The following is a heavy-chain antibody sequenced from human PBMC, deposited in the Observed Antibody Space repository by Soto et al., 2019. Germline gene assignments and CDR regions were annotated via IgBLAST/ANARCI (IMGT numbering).Heavy chain of an antibody. D-gene: IGHD4-17*01. CDR1: GGSISSGGYY. J-gene: IGHJ5*02. CDR2: IYYSGST. V-gene: IGHV4-31*03. CDR3: ARHRDYGDYNWFDP. Sequence: TSETMSLTCSVSGGSISSGGYYWSWIRQHPGKGLEWIGYIYYSGSTYYNPSLKSRVTISVDTSKNQFSLKLSSVTAADTAVYYCARHRDYGDYNWFDPWGQGTLVTVSS.